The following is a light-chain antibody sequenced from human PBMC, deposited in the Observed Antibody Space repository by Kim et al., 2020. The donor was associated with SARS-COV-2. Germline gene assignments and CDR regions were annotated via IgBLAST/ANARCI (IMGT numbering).Light chain of an antibody. Sequence: EIVLTQSPGTLSLSPGERATHSCRASQSVSSNYFAWYQQKPGQAPRLLVYGASTRPAGIPDRFTGSGSGTDFTLTINRLEPEDFAVYYCQQYGSSPYTFGQGTKLAI. CDR3: QQYGSSPYT. V-gene: IGKV3-20*01. CDR2: GAS. CDR1: QSVSSNY. J-gene: IGKJ2*01.